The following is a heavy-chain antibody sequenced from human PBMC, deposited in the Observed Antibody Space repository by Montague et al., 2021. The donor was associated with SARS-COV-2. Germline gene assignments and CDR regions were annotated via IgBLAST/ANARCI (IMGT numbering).Heavy chain of an antibody. CDR1: GFTFGDYA. J-gene: IGHJ3*02. V-gene: IGHV3-9*01. D-gene: IGHD3-10*01. CDR3: AKDYYFGAFDI. CDR2: ISWNSGSR. Sequence: SLRLSCAASGFTFGDYAMHWVRQTPGKGLEWVSGISWNSGSRGYADSVKGRFTIYRDNAKNSLYQQMNSLRTEDTAFYYCAKDYYFGAFDIWGQGTMVTVSS.